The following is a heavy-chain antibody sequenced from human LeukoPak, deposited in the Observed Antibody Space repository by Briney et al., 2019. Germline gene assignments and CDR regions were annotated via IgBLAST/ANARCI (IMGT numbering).Heavy chain of an antibody. Sequence: GGSLILSCAASGFTFSSYGMHWVRQAPGKGLEWVAVIRYDGSKKYYADSVKGRFTVSRDDSKNTVYLQMDSLRAEDTAMYYCARDLSYGSVDFRGQGTLVTVSS. D-gene: IGHD3-10*01. CDR1: GFTFSSYG. CDR3: ARDLSYGSVDF. J-gene: IGHJ4*02. V-gene: IGHV3-33*08. CDR2: IRYDGSKK.